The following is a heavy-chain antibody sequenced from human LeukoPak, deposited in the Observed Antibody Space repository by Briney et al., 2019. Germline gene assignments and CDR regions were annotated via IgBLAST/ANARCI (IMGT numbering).Heavy chain of an antibody. CDR3: ARAGYCSGGRCYPGATDY. D-gene: IGHD2-15*01. V-gene: IGHV1-18*01. J-gene: IGHJ4*02. CDR2: ISAYNGNT. CDR1: GYTFTSYG. Sequence: ASVTVSCKASGYTFTSYGISWVRQAPGQGLEWMGWISAYNGNTNYAQKLRGRVTMTTDTSTSTAYMELRSLRSDDTAVYYCARAGYCSGGRCYPGATDYWGQGTLVTVSS.